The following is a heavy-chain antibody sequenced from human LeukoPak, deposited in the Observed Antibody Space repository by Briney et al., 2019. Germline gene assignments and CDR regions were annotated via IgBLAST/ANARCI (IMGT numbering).Heavy chain of an antibody. CDR2: ISAYNGNT. Sequence: ASVKVSCKASGYTFTSYGISWVRQAPGQGLEWMGWISAYNGNTNYAQKLQGRATMTTDTSTSTAYMELRSLRSDDTAVYYCARGRGQQLVRIYYGMDVWGQGTTVTVSS. CDR3: ARGRGQQLVRIYYGMDV. J-gene: IGHJ6*02. V-gene: IGHV1-18*01. D-gene: IGHD6-13*01. CDR1: GYTFTSYG.